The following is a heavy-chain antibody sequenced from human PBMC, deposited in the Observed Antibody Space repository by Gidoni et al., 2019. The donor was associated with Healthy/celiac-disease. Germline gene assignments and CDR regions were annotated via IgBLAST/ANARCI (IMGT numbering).Heavy chain of an antibody. Sequence: EVQLVQSGAEVKKPGESLKISCMGSGYSFTGYWIGWVRQMPGKGLEWLGIIYPGDSDTRYSPSFQGQVTISADESISTAYLQWSSLKASDSAMYYCARRGHSYGNNWFDSWGQGTLVTVSS. J-gene: IGHJ5*01. V-gene: IGHV5-51*01. CDR1: GYSFTGYW. CDR3: ARRGHSYGNNWFDS. D-gene: IGHD5-18*01. CDR2: IYPGDSDT.